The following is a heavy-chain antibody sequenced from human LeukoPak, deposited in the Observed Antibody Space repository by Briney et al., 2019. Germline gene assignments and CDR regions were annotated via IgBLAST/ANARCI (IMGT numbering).Heavy chain of an antibody. J-gene: IGHJ4*02. CDR2: ISDSGGTT. D-gene: IGHD3-22*01. Sequence: PGGSLRLSCAVSGITVSNYGMSWVRQAPGKGLEWVAGISDSGGTTNYADSVKGRFTISRDNPKNTLYLQVNSLRAEDTAVYFCAKRGVVIRVILVGFHKEAYYFDSWGQGALVTVSS. CDR3: AKRGVVIRVILVGFHKEAYYFDS. CDR1: GITVSNYG. V-gene: IGHV3-23*01.